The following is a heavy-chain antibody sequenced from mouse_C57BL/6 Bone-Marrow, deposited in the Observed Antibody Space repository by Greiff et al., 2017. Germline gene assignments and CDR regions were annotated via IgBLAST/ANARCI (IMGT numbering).Heavy chain of an antibody. Sequence: EVQLQQSGPELVKPGASVKISCKASGYTFTDYYMNWVKQSHGKSLEWIGDINPNNGGTSYNQKFKGKATLTVDKSSSTAYMEHRSLTTEDSAVYYCARQWLEGAWFAYWGQGTLVTVSA. CDR2: INPNNGGT. J-gene: IGHJ3*01. D-gene: IGHD2-2*01. V-gene: IGHV1-26*01. CDR1: GYTFTDYY. CDR3: ARQWLEGAWFAY.